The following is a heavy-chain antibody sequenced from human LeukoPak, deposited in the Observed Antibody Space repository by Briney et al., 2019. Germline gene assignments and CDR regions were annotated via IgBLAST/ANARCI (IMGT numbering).Heavy chain of an antibody. CDR2: IYTSGST. J-gene: IGHJ4*02. CDR3: ARDRNDVIDY. CDR1: GGSISSGSYY. V-gene: IGHV4-61*02. D-gene: IGHD1-1*01. Sequence: SETLSLTCTVSGGSISSGSYYWSWIRQPAGKGLEWIGRIYTSGSTNYNPSLKSRVTISVDTSKNQFSLKLSSVTAADTAVYYCARDRNDVIDYWGQGTLVTVSS.